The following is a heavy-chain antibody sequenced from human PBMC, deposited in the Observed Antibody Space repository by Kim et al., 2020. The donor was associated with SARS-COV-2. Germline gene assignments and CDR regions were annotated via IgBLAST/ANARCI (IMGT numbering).Heavy chain of an antibody. D-gene: IGHD6-13*01. CDR1: GFTFSEYY. CDR2: ISSSSSYI. Sequence: GGSLRLSCAASGFTFSEYYMSWIRQAPGKGLEWVSYISSSSSYINYADSVKGRFTISRDNAKKSLYLQIHSLRAEDTAVYYCARGGHSRGNGKDVWGQGT. J-gene: IGHJ6*02. V-gene: IGHV3-11*05. CDR3: ARGGHSRGNGKDV.